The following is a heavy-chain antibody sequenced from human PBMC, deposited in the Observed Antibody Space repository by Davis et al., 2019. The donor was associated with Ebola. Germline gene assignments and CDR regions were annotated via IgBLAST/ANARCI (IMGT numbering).Heavy chain of an antibody. J-gene: IGHJ3*01. CDR2: ISASGGRA. CDR3: AKAWADDAFDF. CDR1: GFSFITYT. D-gene: IGHD1-26*01. V-gene: IGHV3-23*01. Sequence: GGSLRLSCAASGFSFITYTMAWVRQAPGKGLEWVSAISASGGRAYYADSVKGRFTISRDNSKNTVYLQMNSLRAEDTAIYYCAKAWADDAFDFWGQGTMLTVSS.